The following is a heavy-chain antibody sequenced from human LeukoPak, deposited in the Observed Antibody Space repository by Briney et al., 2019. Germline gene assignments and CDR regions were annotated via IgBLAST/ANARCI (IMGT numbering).Heavy chain of an antibody. CDR1: GYTFTSYG. CDR2: INPNSGGT. J-gene: IGHJ4*02. D-gene: IGHD4-11*01. CDR3: ARDRYFPDDYSNYMN. Sequence: ASVKVSCKASGYTFTSYGISWVRQAPGQGLEWMGWINPNSGGTNYAQKFQGRVTMTRDTSISAAYMELSRLRSDDTAVYYCARDRYFPDDYSNYMNWGQGTLVTVSS. V-gene: IGHV1-2*02.